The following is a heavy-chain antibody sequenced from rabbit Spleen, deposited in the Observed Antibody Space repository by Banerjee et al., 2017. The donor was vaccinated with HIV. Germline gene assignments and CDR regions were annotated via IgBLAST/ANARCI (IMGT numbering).Heavy chain of an antibody. CDR3: ARGFYTGGGWAYDNFFNL. CDR2: AYAGSSST. J-gene: IGHJ4*01. Sequence: QSLEESGGDLVKPGASLTLTCTASGVSFSSNHDMCWVRQAPGKGLEWVACAYAGSSSTYSATWAKGRFTISKTSSTTVTLQMTSLTAADTATYFCARGFYTGGGWAYDNFFNLWGQGTLVTVS. CDR1: GVSFSSNHD. V-gene: IGHV1S40*01. D-gene: IGHD4-2*01.